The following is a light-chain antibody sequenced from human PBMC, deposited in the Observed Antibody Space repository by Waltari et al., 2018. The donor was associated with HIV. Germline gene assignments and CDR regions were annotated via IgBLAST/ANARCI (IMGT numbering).Light chain of an antibody. J-gene: IGLJ3*02. CDR1: KLGEKY. CDR2: QDH. Sequence: SYELTQPPSLSVSPGQTASIPCSGDKLGEKYSFWSQQKSGQSPLLVMSQDHKRPSGIPARFSGSNSGNTATMTISGTQSMDEADYYCQAWDNNLAVFGGGTKLTVL. V-gene: IGLV3-1*01. CDR3: QAWDNNLAV.